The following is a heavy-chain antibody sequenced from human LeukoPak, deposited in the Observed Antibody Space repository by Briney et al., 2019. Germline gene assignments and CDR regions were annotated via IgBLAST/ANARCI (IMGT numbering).Heavy chain of an antibody. V-gene: IGHV3-30*04. CDR1: GFTFRSYT. Sequence: GGSLRLSCAASGFTFRSYTMHWVRQAPGKGLEWVAVILYDGRTTNYAESVRGRFTISRDTSENTLYLQMNNLRPEDTAIYYCARAQWTAFDYYYYMDVWGKGTTVTVSS. CDR2: ILYDGRTT. D-gene: IGHD3/OR15-3a*01. J-gene: IGHJ6*03. CDR3: ARAQWTAFDYYYYMDV.